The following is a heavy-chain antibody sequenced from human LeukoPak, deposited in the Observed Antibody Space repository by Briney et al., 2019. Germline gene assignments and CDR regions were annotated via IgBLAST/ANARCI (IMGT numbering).Heavy chain of an antibody. CDR3: ARAGGTGPGNRHFQH. D-gene: IGHD2-8*02. CDR1: GYTFTSYD. J-gene: IGHJ1*01. V-gene: IGHV1-8*01. Sequence: GASVKASCKASGYTFTSYDINWVRQATGQGLEWMGWMNPNSGNTGYSQKFQGRVTMTRNTSITTAYMELSSLRSEDTAVYYCARAGGTGPGNRHFQHWGQGTLVTVSS. CDR2: MNPNSGNT.